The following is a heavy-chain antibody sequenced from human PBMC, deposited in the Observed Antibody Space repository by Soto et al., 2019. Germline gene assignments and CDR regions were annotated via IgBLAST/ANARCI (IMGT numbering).Heavy chain of an antibody. J-gene: IGHJ6*02. Sequence: GASVKVSCKASGYTFTSYDINWVRQATGQGLEWMGWMNPNSGNTGYAQKFQGRVTMTRNTSISTAYMELSSLRSEDTAVYYCATSGVRGTWDYYYGMDVWGQGTTVTV. D-gene: IGHD3-10*01. CDR3: ATSGVRGTWDYYYGMDV. CDR2: MNPNSGNT. CDR1: GYTFTSYD. V-gene: IGHV1-8*01.